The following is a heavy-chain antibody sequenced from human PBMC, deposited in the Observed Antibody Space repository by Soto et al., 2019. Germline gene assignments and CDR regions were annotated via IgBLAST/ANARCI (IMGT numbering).Heavy chain of an antibody. CDR1: GGSFSGYY. D-gene: IGHD2-15*01. CDR3: ARMVVAATSDYYYYYMDV. CDR2: INHSGST. Sequence: QVQLQQWGAGLLKPSETLSLSCAVYGGSFSGYYWSWIRQPPGKGLEWIGEINHSGSTNYNPSLTSRVTISVDTSKNQFSLKLSSVTAADTAVYYCARMVVAATSDYYYYYMDVWGKGTTVTVSS. V-gene: IGHV4-34*01. J-gene: IGHJ6*03.